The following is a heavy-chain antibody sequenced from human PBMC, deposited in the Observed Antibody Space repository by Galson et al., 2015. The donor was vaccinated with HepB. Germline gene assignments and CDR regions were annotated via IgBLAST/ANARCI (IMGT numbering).Heavy chain of an antibody. D-gene: IGHD2-15*01. CDR1: GGTFSSYA. J-gene: IGHJ6*02. V-gene: IGHV1-69*04. CDR3: AAGYCSGGSCYFRPHYYYGMDV. CDR2: IIPILGIA. Sequence: SVKVSCKASGGTFSSYAISWVRQAPGQGLEWMGRIIPILGIANYAQKFQGRVTITADKSTSTAYMELNSLRSEDTAVYYCAAGYCSGGSCYFRPHYYYGMDVWGQGTTVTVSS.